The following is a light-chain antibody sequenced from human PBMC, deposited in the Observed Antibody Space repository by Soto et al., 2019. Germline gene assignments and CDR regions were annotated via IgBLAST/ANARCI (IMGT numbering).Light chain of an antibody. Sequence: DIQMTQSPSTLSASVGDRVTITCRASQSISSWLAWYQQKPGKAPKLLIYDASSLESGVPSRFSGSGSGTEFTLTISSLQPDDFAVYYCQQYGTSRFTFGPGTKVDIK. V-gene: IGKV1-5*01. CDR1: QSISSW. J-gene: IGKJ3*01. CDR3: QQYGTSRFT. CDR2: DAS.